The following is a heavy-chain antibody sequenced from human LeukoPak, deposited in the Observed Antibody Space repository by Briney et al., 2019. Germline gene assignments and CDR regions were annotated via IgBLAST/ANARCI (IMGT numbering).Heavy chain of an antibody. Sequence: GGSLRLSCAASGFTFSSYSMNWVRQAPGKGLEWVSFISSSGTTYYADSVKGRFTISRDNAKSSVYLQLNSLRGEDTAVYYCARGSMIIVADWYFDLWCRGTVVTVAS. CDR2: ISSSGTT. D-gene: IGHD3-22*01. V-gene: IGHV3-48*01. CDR1: GFTFSSYS. J-gene: IGHJ2*01. CDR3: ARGSMIIVADWYFDL.